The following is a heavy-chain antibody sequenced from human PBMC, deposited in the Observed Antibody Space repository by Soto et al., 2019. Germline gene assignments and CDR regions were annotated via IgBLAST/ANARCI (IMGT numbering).Heavy chain of an antibody. Sequence: GAPVEASCKASGDTFTGYCMRWARHAPGKRLEWMGWINPNSGGTNYAQKFQGWVTMTRDTSISTAYMELSRLRSDDTAVYYCAREAVAAAGTFEYGMDVWGQGTTVTVSS. D-gene: IGHD6-13*01. CDR2: INPNSGGT. CDR1: GDTFTGYC. J-gene: IGHJ6*02. V-gene: IGHV1-2*04. CDR3: AREAVAAAGTFEYGMDV.